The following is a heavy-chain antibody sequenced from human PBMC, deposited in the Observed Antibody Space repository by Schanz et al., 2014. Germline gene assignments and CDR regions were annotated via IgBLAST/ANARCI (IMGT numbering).Heavy chain of an antibody. CDR2: MNESHSTI. V-gene: IGHV3-23*01. Sequence: EMQLLESGGGLIQPGGSLRLSCAASGFTFSSYAMSWVRQAPGKGLEWVSAMNESHSTIYYADSVRGRFTISRDSSKNTLYLQMSSLRADDTAVYYCAKAADWPVTRFDPWGQGTLVTVSS. CDR3: AKAADWPVTRFDP. CDR1: GFTFSSYA. D-gene: IGHD3-9*01. J-gene: IGHJ5*02.